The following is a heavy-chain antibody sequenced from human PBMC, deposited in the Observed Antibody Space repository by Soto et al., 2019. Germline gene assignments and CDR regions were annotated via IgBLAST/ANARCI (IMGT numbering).Heavy chain of an antibody. CDR1: RFTFRSYG. CDR3: ARGSIPGSSWGRGYYFDY. D-gene: IGHD6-13*01. Sequence: QVQLVESGGGLVQPGRSLRLSCAASRFTFRSYGMHWVRQAPGKGLQWVAVIWYDGSNKYYTDSVKGRFTISRDNSKNTLYLQMNSLRAEDTAVYYCARGSIPGSSWGRGYYFDYWGQGTLVTVSS. V-gene: IGHV3-33*01. CDR2: IWYDGSNK. J-gene: IGHJ4*02.